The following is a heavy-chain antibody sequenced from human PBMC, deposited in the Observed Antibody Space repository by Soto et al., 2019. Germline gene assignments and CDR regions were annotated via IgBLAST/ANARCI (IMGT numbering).Heavy chain of an antibody. Sequence: QLQLQESGSGLVKPSQTLSLTCTVSGGSISSDGYFWSWIRQPPGKGLEWIGSIYYVESTHYNPSLKSRVTMSVDRSKNQFSLKLSSVTAADTAVYYCARDADSSGYRRGFDYWGQGTLVTVSS. D-gene: IGHD3-22*01. CDR2: IYYVEST. CDR3: ARDADSSGYRRGFDY. J-gene: IGHJ4*02. V-gene: IGHV4-30-2*01. CDR1: GGSISSDGYF.